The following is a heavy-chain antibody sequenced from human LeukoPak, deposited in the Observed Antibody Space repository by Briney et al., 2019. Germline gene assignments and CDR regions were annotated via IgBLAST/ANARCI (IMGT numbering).Heavy chain of an antibody. CDR2: INSDGSST. V-gene: IGHV3-74*01. CDR3: ARAAGSSGSYSFSP. Sequence: PGGSLRLSCAASGFTFSSYWMHWVRQAPGKGLVWVSRINSDGSSTSYADSVKGRFTISRDNAKNTLYLQMNSLRGEDTAVYYGARAAGSSGSYSFSPWGQGTLVTVSA. J-gene: IGHJ5*02. CDR1: GFTFSSYW. D-gene: IGHD3-10*01.